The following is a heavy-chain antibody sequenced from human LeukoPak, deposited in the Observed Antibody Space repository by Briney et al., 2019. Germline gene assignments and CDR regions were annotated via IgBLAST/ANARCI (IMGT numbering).Heavy chain of an antibody. CDR2: INPNSGGT. V-gene: IGHV1-2*06. CDR1: GYTFTGYY. CDR3: ARDWGIAARIPDAFDI. Sequence: GASVKVSCKASGYTFTGYYMHWVRQAPGQGLEWMGRINPNSGGTNYAQKFQGGVTMTRDTSISTAYMELSSLRSEDTAVYYCARDWGIAARIPDAFDIWGQGTIVTVSS. D-gene: IGHD6-6*01. J-gene: IGHJ3*02.